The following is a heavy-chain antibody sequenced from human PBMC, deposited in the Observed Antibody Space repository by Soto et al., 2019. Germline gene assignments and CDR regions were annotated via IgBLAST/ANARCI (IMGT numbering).Heavy chain of an antibody. Sequence: SVKVSCNASGGTFSSYAISWVRQAPGQGLAWMGGIIPIFGTANYAQKFQGRVTITTDESTSTAYMELSSLRSEDTAVYYCARDSGYTYGMNYQSYGMDVWGQGTTVTLSS. J-gene: IGHJ6*02. V-gene: IGHV1-69*05. CDR1: GGTFSSYA. CDR2: IIPIFGTA. CDR3: ARDSGYTYGMNYQSYGMDV. D-gene: IGHD5-18*01.